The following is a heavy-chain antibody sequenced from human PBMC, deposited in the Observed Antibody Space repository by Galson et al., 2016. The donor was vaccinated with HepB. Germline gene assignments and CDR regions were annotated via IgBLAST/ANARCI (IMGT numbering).Heavy chain of an antibody. Sequence: SLRLSCAASGFTFSNYAMSWVRQAPGKGLEWVSGIRGSGESTYYADSVKGRFTISRDNSKNTLYLQMNILRAEDTAVYYCAKDPTADYGDLFDYWGQGTLVTVSS. CDR2: IRGSGEST. CDR1: GFTFSNYA. D-gene: IGHD4-17*01. CDR3: AKDPTADYGDLFDY. V-gene: IGHV3-23*01. J-gene: IGHJ4*02.